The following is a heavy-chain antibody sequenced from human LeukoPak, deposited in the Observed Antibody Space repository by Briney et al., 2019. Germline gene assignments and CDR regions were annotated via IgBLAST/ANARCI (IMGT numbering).Heavy chain of an antibody. J-gene: IGHJ5*02. CDR3: ARDAGGRTQREGWFDP. CDR2: INSDSIWI. Sequence: GGALRLSCAASGFSFSTYSMNWIRQAPGKGLEWVSSINSDSIWIYYADSVRGRFTISRDNARNSLYLQMNSLRVEDTAIYYCARDAGGRTQREGWFDPWGQGTLVTISS. D-gene: IGHD1-1*01. CDR1: GFSFSTYS. V-gene: IGHV3-21*01.